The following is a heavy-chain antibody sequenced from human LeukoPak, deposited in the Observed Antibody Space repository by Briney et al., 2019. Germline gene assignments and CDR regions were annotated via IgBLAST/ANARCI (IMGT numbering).Heavy chain of an antibody. CDR1: GGTFSSYA. D-gene: IGHD6-6*01. CDR3: AREAAARSDSPHYYYYYMDV. J-gene: IGHJ6*03. Sequence: SVKVSCKASGGTFSSYAISWVRQAPGQGLEWMGGIIPIFGTANYAQKFQGRVTITADESTSTAYMELSSLRSEDTAVYYCAREAAARSDSPHYYYYYMDVWGKGTTVTVSS. V-gene: IGHV1-69*13. CDR2: IIPIFGTA.